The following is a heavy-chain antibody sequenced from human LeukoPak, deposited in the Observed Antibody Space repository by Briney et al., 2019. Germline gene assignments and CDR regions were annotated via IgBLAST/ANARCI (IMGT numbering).Heavy chain of an antibody. CDR2: ISGSGGST. J-gene: IGHJ4*02. V-gene: IGHV3-23*01. CDR3: AKNLFYDSSGYYFDY. Sequence: GGSLRLSCAVSGFAVNNRYMSWVRQAPGKGLEWVSAISGSGGSTYYADSVKGRFTISRDNSKNTLYLQMNSLRAEDTAVYYCAKNLFYDSSGYYFDYWGQGTLVTVSS. D-gene: IGHD3-22*01. CDR1: GFAVNNRY.